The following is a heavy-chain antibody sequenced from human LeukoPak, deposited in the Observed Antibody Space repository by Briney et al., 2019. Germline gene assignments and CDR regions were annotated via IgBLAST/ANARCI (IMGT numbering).Heavy chain of an antibody. CDR3: ARVPLNLAFFDY. V-gene: IGHV1-69*04. CDR1: GGTFSSYA. D-gene: IGHD3-3*02. Sequence: ASVKVSCKASGGTFSSYAISWVRQAPGQGLEWMGRIIPILGIANYAQKFQGRVTITADKSTSTAYMELSSLRSEDAAVYYCARVPLNLAFFDYWGQGTLVTVSS. J-gene: IGHJ4*02. CDR2: IIPILGIA.